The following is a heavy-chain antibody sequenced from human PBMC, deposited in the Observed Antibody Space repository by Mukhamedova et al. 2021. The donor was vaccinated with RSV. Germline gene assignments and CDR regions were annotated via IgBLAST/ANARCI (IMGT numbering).Heavy chain of an antibody. Sequence: WVRQAPGKGLEWVSGISWNSYIIGYADSVKGRFTISRDNAKKSVYLQMNSLRPEDTALYYCAKDVYGGSSAGLDYWGQGNLVTVS. CDR3: AKDVYGGSSAGLDY. J-gene: IGHJ4*02. D-gene: IGHD4-23*01. CDR2: ISWNSYII. V-gene: IGHV3-9*01.